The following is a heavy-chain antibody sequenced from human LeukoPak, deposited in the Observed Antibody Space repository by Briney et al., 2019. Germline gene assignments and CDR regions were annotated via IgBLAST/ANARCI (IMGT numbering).Heavy chain of an antibody. CDR3: AGLVGYCSGGSCYANYFDY. Sequence: GESLKISCKGSGYSFTSYWIGWVRQMPGKGLEWMGIIYPGDSDTRYSPSFQGQVTISADKSISTAYLQWSSLKASDTAMYYCAGLVGYCSGGSCYANYFDYWGQGTLVTVSS. V-gene: IGHV5-51*01. D-gene: IGHD2-15*01. J-gene: IGHJ4*02. CDR1: GYSFTSYW. CDR2: IYPGDSDT.